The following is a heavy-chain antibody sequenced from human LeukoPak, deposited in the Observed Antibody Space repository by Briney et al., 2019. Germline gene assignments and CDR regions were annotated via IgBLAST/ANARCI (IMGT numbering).Heavy chain of an antibody. D-gene: IGHD6-13*01. CDR3: ATAPLYSSSWYFRGYFDD. V-gene: IGHV3-74*01. J-gene: IGHJ4*02. Sequence: GGSLRLSCAASGFTFSSYWMHWVRQAPGKGLVWVSRINTDGSSTSYADSVKGRFTISRDNAKNTLYLQMNSLRAEDTAVYFCATAPLYSSSWYFRGYFDDWGQGTLVTVSS. CDR1: GFTFSSYW. CDR2: INTDGSST.